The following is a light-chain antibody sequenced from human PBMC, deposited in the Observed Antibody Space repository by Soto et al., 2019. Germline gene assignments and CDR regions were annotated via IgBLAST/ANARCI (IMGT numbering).Light chain of an antibody. CDR3: SSYTGRHIYV. CDR2: DVT. V-gene: IGLV2-11*01. Sequence: QSVLTQPRSVSGSPGQSVTISCTGASSDVGGFHSVSWYQQRPGEVPKLMIFDVTNRPSGVPDSFSGSKSGNTASLTISGLHPEDEAAYYCSSYTGRHIYVSGIGTKVTVL. J-gene: IGLJ1*01. CDR1: SSDVGGFHS.